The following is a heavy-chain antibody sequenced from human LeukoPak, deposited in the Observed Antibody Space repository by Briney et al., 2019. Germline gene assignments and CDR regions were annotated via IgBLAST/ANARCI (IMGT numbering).Heavy chain of an antibody. CDR2: IYYSGST. V-gene: IGHV4-59*01. D-gene: IGHD6-13*01. CDR3: ARSPYSSSWYPPPWE. Sequence: ESLSLTCTVSGGSISSYYWSWIRQPPGKGLEWIGYIYYSGSTNYNPSLKSRVTISVDTSKNQFSLKLSSVTAADTAVYYCARSPYSSSWYPPPWEWGQGTLVTVSS. CDR1: GGSISSYY. J-gene: IGHJ4*02.